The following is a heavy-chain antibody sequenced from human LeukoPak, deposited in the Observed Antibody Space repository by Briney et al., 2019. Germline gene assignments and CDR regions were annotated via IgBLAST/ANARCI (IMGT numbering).Heavy chain of an antibody. V-gene: IGHV1-69*06. Sequence: SVKVSCKTSGDTFSNHIISWVRQAPGQGLECMGGIIPIFGTTNYAQKFQGRVTITADKSTSTAYMELSSLRSEDTAVYYCARLYGDHVGYWGQGTPVTVSS. CDR2: IIPIFGTT. D-gene: IGHD4-17*01. J-gene: IGHJ4*02. CDR3: ARLYGDHVGY. CDR1: GDTFSNHI.